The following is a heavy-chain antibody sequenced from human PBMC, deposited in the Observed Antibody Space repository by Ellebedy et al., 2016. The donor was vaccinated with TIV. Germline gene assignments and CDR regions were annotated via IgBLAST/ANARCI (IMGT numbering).Heavy chain of an antibody. CDR3: ARDGFAFRWYGNYFDS. CDR2: ISYVGSDK. Sequence: GGSLRLSXVASGFTFSTYGMHWVRQAPGKGLEWVAFISYVGSDKYYADSVKGRFTISRDNDKNSLYLQMNSLRGDDSAVYYCARDGFAFRWYGNYFDSWGQGTLVTVSS. CDR1: GFTFSTYG. D-gene: IGHD6-13*01. J-gene: IGHJ4*02. V-gene: IGHV3-30*03.